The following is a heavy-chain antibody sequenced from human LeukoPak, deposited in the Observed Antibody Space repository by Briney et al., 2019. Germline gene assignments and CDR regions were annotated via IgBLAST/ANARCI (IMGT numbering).Heavy chain of an antibody. J-gene: IGHJ3*02. V-gene: IGHV4-34*01. CDR3: ARLRVVTEAFDI. CDR2: INHSGST. CDR1: GGSFSGYY. Sequence: SETLSLTCAVYGGSFSGYYWSWIRQPPGKGLEWIGEINHSGSTNYNPSLKSRVTISVDTSKNQFSLKLSSVTAADTAVYYCARLRVVTEAFDIWGQGTMVTVSS. D-gene: IGHD4-23*01.